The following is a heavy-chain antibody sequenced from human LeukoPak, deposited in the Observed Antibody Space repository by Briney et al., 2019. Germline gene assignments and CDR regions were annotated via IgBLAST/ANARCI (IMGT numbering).Heavy chain of an antibody. J-gene: IGHJ4*02. CDR2: IYSGGST. V-gene: IGHV3-66*01. D-gene: IGHD4-23*01. Sequence: GGSLRLSCAASGVTVSSNFMSWVRQAPGKGLEWVSVIYSGGSTYYADSVKGRFTISRDISKNTLFLQMNSLRAEDTAVYYCARDLTVYGGNPLYYFDYWGQGTLATVSS. CDR1: GVTVSSNF. CDR3: ARDLTVYGGNPLYYFDY.